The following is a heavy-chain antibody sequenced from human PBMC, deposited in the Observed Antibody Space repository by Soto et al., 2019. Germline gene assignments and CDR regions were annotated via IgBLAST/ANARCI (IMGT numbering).Heavy chain of an antibody. CDR3: AIVPRYCSSTICWGAVAFDI. Sequence: KVSCKESGYRFNRYYMYWLGQETRKGREVMGIINPSGGSTSYAPKFQGRVTMTSDTSTSTVYMELSSLRSEDTAVYYFAIVPRYCSSTICWGAVAFDIWGQGTMVTVSS. D-gene: IGHD2-2*01. CDR1: GYRFNRYY. V-gene: IGHV1-46*03. J-gene: IGHJ3*02. CDR2: INPSGGST.